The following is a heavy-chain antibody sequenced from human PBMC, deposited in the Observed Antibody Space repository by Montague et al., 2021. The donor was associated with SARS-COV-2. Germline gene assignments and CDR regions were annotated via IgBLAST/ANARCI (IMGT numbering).Heavy chain of an antibody. J-gene: IGHJ6*02. Sequence: SETLSLTCTVSGDSIRSYHWTWIRQPPGKGLEWIGRISNSGRTIYNPSLKSRVTISVDTSKNQFFLNLRSMVAADTAIYYCTRDGGIAAADNYYYGMDVWGQGTTVTVSS. CDR2: ISNSGRT. CDR3: TRDGGIAAADNYYYGMDV. D-gene: IGHD6-13*01. V-gene: IGHV4-59*13. CDR1: GDSIRSYH.